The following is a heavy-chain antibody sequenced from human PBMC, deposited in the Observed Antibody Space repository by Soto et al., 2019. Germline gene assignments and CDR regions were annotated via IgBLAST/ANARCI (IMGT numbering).Heavy chain of an antibody. V-gene: IGHV5-10-1*01. CDR1: GYSFTSYW. CDR2: IDPSDSYT. CDR3: ARRYYYDSSGLGAFDI. J-gene: IGHJ3*02. D-gene: IGHD3-22*01. Sequence: GESLKISCKGSGYSFTSYWISWVRQMPGKGLEWMGRIDPSDSYTNYSPSFQGHVTISADKPISTAYLQWSSLKASDTAMYYCARRYYYDSSGLGAFDIWGQGTMVTVSS.